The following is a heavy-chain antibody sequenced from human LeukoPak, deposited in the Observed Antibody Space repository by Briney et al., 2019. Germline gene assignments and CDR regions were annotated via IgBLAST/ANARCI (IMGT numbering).Heavy chain of an antibody. CDR3: AKDDAYCSGGSCYSGFDY. Sequence: GGSLRLSCAASGFTFDDYAMHWVRQAPGKGLEWVSLISWDGGSTYYADSVKGRFTISRDNSKNSLYLQMNSLRAEDTALYYCAKDDAYCSGGSCYSGFDYWGQGTLVTVSS. J-gene: IGHJ4*02. D-gene: IGHD2-15*01. CDR2: ISWDGGST. V-gene: IGHV3-43D*03. CDR1: GFTFDDYA.